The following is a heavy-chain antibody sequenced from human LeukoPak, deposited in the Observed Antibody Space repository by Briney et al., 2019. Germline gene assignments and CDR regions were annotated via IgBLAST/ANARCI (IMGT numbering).Heavy chain of an antibody. Sequence: PSETLSLTCTVSGGSISSYYWSWIRQPPGKGLEWIGYIYYSGSTNYNPSLKSRVTISVDTSKNQFSLKLSSVTAADTAVYYCARHPSYYDRIDYWGQGTLVTVSS. CDR1: GGSISSYY. D-gene: IGHD3-22*01. J-gene: IGHJ4*02. CDR2: IYYSGST. CDR3: ARHPSYYDRIDY. V-gene: IGHV4-59*08.